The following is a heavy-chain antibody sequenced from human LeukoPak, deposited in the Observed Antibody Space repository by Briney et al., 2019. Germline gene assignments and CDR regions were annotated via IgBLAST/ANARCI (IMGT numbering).Heavy chain of an antibody. D-gene: IGHD3-22*01. CDR2: IYYSGST. J-gene: IGHJ5*02. Sequence: SETLSLTCTVSGGSISSYYWSWIRQPPGKGLEWIGYIYYSGSTNYSPSLKSRVTISVDTSKNQFSLKLSSVTAADTAVYYCARDYYDSSGYYNWFDPRGQGTLVTVSS. V-gene: IGHV4-59*01. CDR1: GGSISSYY. CDR3: ARDYYDSSGYYNWFDP.